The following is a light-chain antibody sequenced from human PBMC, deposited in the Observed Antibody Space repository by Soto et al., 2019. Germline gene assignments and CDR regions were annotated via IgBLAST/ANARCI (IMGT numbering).Light chain of an antibody. CDR2: GVS. CDR3: SSYIDSSTL. CDR1: SSDVGSYNY. V-gene: IGLV2-14*01. J-gene: IGLJ1*01. Sequence: QSALTQPASVSGSPGQSITISCTGTSSDVGSYNYVSWYQQHPGKAPKLMIYGVSDRPSGISSRFSGSKSGNTASLTISGLQTEDEADYYCSSYIDSSTLFGTGTKLTVL.